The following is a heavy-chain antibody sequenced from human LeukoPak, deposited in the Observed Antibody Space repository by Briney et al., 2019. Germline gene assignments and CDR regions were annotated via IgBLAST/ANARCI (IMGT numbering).Heavy chain of an antibody. V-gene: IGHV1-46*01. CDR3: ARTHSSGWAAIDY. CDR2: INPSGSST. Sequence: ASVKVSCKASGYAFTRHYMHWVRQAPGRGLEWMGLINPSGSSTIYAQKFQGRVTMTRDMSTSTDYMELSSLRSDDTAVYYCARTHSSGWAAIDYWGQGTLVTVSS. CDR1: GYAFTRHY. J-gene: IGHJ4*02. D-gene: IGHD6-19*01.